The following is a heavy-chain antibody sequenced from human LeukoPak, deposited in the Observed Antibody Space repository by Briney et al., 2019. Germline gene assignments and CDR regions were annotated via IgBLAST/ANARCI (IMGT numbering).Heavy chain of an antibody. CDR1: GFTFTTYS. J-gene: IGHJ4*02. V-gene: IGHV3-21*01. CDR3: AGRDDYGDSTVY. Sequence: GGSLRLSCEASGFTFTTYSMTWVRQAPGKGLEWVSSISSSSSYIYYADSVKGRFTISRDNAKNSLYLQMNSLRAEDTAVYYCAGRDDYGDSTVYWGQGTLVTVSS. D-gene: IGHD4-17*01. CDR2: ISSSSSYI.